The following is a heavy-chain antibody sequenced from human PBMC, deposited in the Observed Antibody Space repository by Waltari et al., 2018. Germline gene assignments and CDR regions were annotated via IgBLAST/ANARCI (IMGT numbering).Heavy chain of an antibody. CDR3: ARVWHDYGDYVTSMGAFDI. J-gene: IGHJ4*02. V-gene: IGHV3-21*01. CDR2: ISSSSSYI. D-gene: IGHD4-17*01. Sequence: EVQLVESGGGLVKPGGSLRLSCAASGFTFSSYSMNWVRQAPGKGLEWVSSISSSSSYIYSADSVKGRFTISRDNAKNSLYLQMNSLRAEDTAVYYCARVWHDYGDYVTSMGAFDIWGQGTLVTVSS. CDR1: GFTFSSYS.